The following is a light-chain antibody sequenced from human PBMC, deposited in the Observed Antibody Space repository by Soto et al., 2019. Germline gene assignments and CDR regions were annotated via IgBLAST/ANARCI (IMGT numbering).Light chain of an antibody. CDR2: DAS. CDR1: QNIDIY. CDR3: HQRSTWPPIT. Sequence: EVVLTQSPATLSLSPGERATLSCRASQNIDIYLAWYQQTPGQAPRLLIYDASNRATGIPARFSGSGSGTDFTLTISSLEPEDFAVYYCHQRSTWPPITFGQGTRLEIK. J-gene: IGKJ5*01. V-gene: IGKV3-11*01.